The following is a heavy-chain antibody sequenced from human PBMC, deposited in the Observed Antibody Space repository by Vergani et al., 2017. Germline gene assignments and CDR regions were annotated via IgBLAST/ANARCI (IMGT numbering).Heavy chain of an antibody. CDR1: GYTFTSYG. V-gene: IGHV1-18*01. CDR2: ISAYNGNT. CDR3: ARHPRGILTGYYNWFDP. J-gene: IGHJ5*02. D-gene: IGHD3-9*01. Sequence: QVQLVQSGAEVKKPGASVKVSCKASGYTFTSYGISWVRQAPGQGLEWMGWISAYNGNTNYAQKLQGRVTMTTDTSTSTAYMELRSLRSDDTAVYYCARHPRGILTGYYNWFDPWGQGTLVTVSS.